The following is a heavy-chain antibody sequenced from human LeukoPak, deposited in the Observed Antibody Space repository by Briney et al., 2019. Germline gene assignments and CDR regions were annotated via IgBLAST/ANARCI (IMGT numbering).Heavy chain of an antibody. Sequence: SDTLSLTCTVSGCSVSSWDYYWRWIRQPPGKGLEGCGYIYSSGTTYYNPPHKSRLIISVDTSKTQFSLKVSSVTAADTRVYLCARSAQNWNGSPYFDFWGQETLVTVSS. CDR1: GCSVSSWDYY. CDR2: IYSSGTT. D-gene: IGHD1-1*01. V-gene: IGHV4-30-4*02. J-gene: IGHJ4*02. CDR3: ARSAQNWNGSPYFDF.